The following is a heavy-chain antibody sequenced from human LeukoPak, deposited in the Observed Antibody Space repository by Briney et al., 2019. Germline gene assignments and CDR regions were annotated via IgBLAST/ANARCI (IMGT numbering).Heavy chain of an antibody. V-gene: IGHV1-18*01. CDR3: ARPVGSSSWYLSAFDI. Sequence: ASVKVSCKASGYTFTSYGISWVRQAHGQGLEWMGWISAYNGNTNYAQKLQGRVTVTTDTSTSTAYMELRSLRSDDTAVYYCARPVGSSSWYLSAFDIWGQGTMVTVSS. J-gene: IGHJ3*02. CDR2: ISAYNGNT. CDR1: GYTFTSYG. D-gene: IGHD6-13*01.